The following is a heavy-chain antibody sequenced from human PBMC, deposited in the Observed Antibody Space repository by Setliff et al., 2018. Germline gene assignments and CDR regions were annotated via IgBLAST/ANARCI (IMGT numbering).Heavy chain of an antibody. D-gene: IGHD6-19*01. Sequence: ASVKVSCKASGYTFTGYYMHWVRQAPGQGLEWMGWINPNSGGTNYEQKFQGWVTMTRDASISTAYMELSRLRSDDTAVYYCARGAGGIWQWGYYFDYWGQGTLVTVSS. CDR1: GYTFTGYY. J-gene: IGHJ4*02. CDR2: INPNSGGT. CDR3: ARGAGGIWQWGYYFDY. V-gene: IGHV1-2*04.